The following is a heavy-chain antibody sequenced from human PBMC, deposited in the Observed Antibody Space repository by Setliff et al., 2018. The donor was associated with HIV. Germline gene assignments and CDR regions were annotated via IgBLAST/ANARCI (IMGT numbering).Heavy chain of an antibody. J-gene: IGHJ4*02. CDR1: GFTFRSYA. CDR2: IGRDGTVA. CDR3: ARGQTSVTLQFDH. D-gene: IGHD4-17*01. Sequence: GGSLRLSCAASGFTFRSYALSWVRQAPGKGLEWVSRIGRDGTVANYAESVKGRFTISRDNAKNSLFLQMNSLRAEDTAVYYCARGQTSVTLQFDHWGQGTLVTVSS. V-gene: IGHV3-23*01.